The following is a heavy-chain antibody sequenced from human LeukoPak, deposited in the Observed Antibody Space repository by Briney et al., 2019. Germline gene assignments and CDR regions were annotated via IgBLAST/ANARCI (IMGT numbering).Heavy chain of an antibody. J-gene: IGHJ4*02. Sequence: ASVKVSCKASGYIFTGYYMHWVRQAPGQGLEWMGWINPNSGDTNYAQKFQGRVTMTTDTSTSTAYMELRSLRSDDTAVYYCARDSGGWSDYWGQGTLVTVSS. CDR3: ARDSGGWSDY. CDR1: GYIFTGYY. V-gene: IGHV1-2*02. CDR2: INPNSGDT. D-gene: IGHD6-19*01.